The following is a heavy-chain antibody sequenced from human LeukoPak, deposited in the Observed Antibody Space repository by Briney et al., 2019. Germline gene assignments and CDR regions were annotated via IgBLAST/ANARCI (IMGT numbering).Heavy chain of an antibody. CDR1: EFSVGSNY. CDR3: ARAKDYYGSGSYSY. D-gene: IGHD3-10*01. CDR2: IYSGGST. J-gene: IGHJ4*02. V-gene: IGHV3-66*01. Sequence: GGSLRLSCAASEFSVGSNYMTWVRQAPGKGLEWVSLIYSGGSTYYADSVKGRFTISRDNSKNTLYLQMNSLRAEDTAVYYCARAKDYYGSGSYSYWGQGTLVTVSS.